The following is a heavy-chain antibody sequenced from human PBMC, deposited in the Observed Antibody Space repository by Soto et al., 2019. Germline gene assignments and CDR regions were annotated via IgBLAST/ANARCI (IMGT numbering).Heavy chain of an antibody. Sequence: EVQLVESGGGLVQPGRSLRLSCAASGFTFDDYAIHWVRQAPGRGLEWVAGISWNGASIGYADSVKGRFTISRDNAKNSLHLQMNSLRSEDTALYSCATLPLYGSGFDCWGQRTLVTVSS. J-gene: IGHJ4*02. CDR3: ATLPLYGSGFDC. V-gene: IGHV3-9*01. CDR2: ISWNGASI. D-gene: IGHD3-10*01. CDR1: GFTFDDYA.